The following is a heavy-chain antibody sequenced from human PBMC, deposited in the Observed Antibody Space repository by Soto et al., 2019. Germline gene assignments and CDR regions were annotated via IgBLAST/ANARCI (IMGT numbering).Heavy chain of an antibody. J-gene: IGHJ4*02. CDR1: GFTFSSYG. CDR3: AKGTELGPLDY. D-gene: IGHD1-7*01. Sequence: QVQLVESGGGVVQPGRSLRLSCAASGFTFSSYGMHWVRQAPGKGLEWVAVISYDGSNKYYADSVKGRFTISRDNSKNQLYLENDRPRGEGPAVFYRAKGTELGPLDYWGQGTPVTVPS. CDR2: ISYDGSNK. V-gene: IGHV3-30*18.